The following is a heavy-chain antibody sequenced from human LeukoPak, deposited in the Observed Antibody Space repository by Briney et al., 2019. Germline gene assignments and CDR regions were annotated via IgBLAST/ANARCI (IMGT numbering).Heavy chain of an antibody. J-gene: IGHJ4*02. V-gene: IGHV3-48*03. CDR3: ARARLIAAAGYVFDY. Sequence: GGSLRLSCAASGFTFSSYEMHWVRQAPGKGLEWVSYTSSSGSTIYYADSVKGRFTVSGDNAKNSLFLQMNSLRAEYTAVYYCARARLIAAAGYVFDYWGQGTLATVSS. CDR2: TSSSGSTI. CDR1: GFTFSSYE. D-gene: IGHD6-25*01.